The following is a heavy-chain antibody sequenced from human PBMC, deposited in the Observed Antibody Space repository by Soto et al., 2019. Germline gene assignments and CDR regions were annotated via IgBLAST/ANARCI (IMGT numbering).Heavy chain of an antibody. CDR2: INPSGGST. CDR3: ARERGGYDFWSGYSGLTYYYYGMDV. CDR1: GYTFTSYY. V-gene: IGHV1-46*01. D-gene: IGHD3-3*01. Sequence: ASVKVSCKASGYTFTSYYMHWVRQAPGQGLEWMGIINPSGGSTSYAQKFQGRVTMTRDTSTSTVYMELSSLRSEDTAVYYCARERGGYDFWSGYSGLTYYYYGMDVWGQGTTVTVSS. J-gene: IGHJ6*02.